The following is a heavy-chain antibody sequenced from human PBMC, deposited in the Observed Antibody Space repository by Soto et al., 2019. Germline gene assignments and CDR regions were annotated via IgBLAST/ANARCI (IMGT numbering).Heavy chain of an antibody. J-gene: IGHJ6*02. D-gene: IGHD3-10*01. V-gene: IGHV4-4*02. CDR1: SGSISSSNW. Sequence: PSETLSLTCAVSSGSISSSNWWSWVRQPPGKGLEWIGEIYHSGSTNYNPSLKSRVTISVDKSKNHFSLKLSSVTAADTAVFYCARVEVTMVRGSLYYGMDVWGQGTTVTVSS. CDR2: IYHSGST. CDR3: ARVEVTMVRGSLYYGMDV.